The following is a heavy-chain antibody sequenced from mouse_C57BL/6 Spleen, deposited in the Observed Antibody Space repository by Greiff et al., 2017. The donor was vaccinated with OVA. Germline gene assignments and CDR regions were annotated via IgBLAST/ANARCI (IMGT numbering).Heavy chain of an antibody. Sequence: EVMLVESGGGLVQPGGSLKLSCAASGFTFSDYYMYWVRQTPEKRLEWVAYISNGGGSTYYPDTVKGRFTTARDNAKNTLYLQMSRLKSEDTAMYYCARGDYGNDYAMDYWGQGTSVTVSS. V-gene: IGHV5-12*01. D-gene: IGHD2-1*01. CDR1: GFTFSDYY. J-gene: IGHJ4*01. CDR2: ISNGGGST. CDR3: ARGDYGNDYAMDY.